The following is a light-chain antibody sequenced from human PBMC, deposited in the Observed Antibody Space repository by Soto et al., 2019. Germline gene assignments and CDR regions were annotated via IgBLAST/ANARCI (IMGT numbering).Light chain of an antibody. CDR3: QQSYSV. Sequence: DIQMTQSPSSLIASIGDRVNITCRASLNINTFLNWYQQKPGQAPRLLIYDASILQTGVPSRFSGSGSGTDFTLTITSLQPDDLATYYCQQSYSVFGRGTEVHIK. J-gene: IGKJ1*01. CDR1: LNINTF. V-gene: IGKV1-39*01. CDR2: DAS.